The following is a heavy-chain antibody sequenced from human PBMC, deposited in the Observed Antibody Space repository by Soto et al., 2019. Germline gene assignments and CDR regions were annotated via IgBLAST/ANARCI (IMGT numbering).Heavy chain of an antibody. V-gene: IGHV3-30-3*01. Sequence: VQLVESGGGVVQPGRSLRLSCAASGFTFSSYAMHWVRQAPGKGLEWVAVISYDGSNKYYADSVKGRFTISRDNSKNTLYLQMNSLRAEDTAVYYCARPRIAVAGPNWFDPWGQGTLVTVSS. CDR1: GFTFSSYA. CDR2: ISYDGSNK. D-gene: IGHD6-19*01. J-gene: IGHJ5*02. CDR3: ARPRIAVAGPNWFDP.